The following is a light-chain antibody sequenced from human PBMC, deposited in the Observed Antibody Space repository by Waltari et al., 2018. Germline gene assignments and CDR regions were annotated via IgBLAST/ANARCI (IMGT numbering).Light chain of an antibody. CDR1: SSNVGSNT. V-gene: IGLV1-44*01. Sequence: QSVLTQPPSASGTPGQRVTISCSGSSSNVGSNTVNWYRQLPGTAPKLLIYSNNQRPSGVPDRFSGSKSGTSASLAISGLQSEDEADYNCAAWDDSLNGPVFGGGTKLTVL. CDR2: SNN. J-gene: IGLJ2*01. CDR3: AAWDDSLNGPV.